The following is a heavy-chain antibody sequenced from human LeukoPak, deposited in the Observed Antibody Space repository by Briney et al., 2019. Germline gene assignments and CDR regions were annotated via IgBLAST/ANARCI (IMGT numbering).Heavy chain of an antibody. CDR2: TYYRSKWSN. J-gene: IGHJ3*02. CDR1: GDSVSSNTAT. Sequence: SQTLSLTCAISGDSVSSNTATWNWIRQSPSRGLEWLGRTYYRSKWSNDYAVSVKGRIMINPDTSKNQFPLQLTSVTPEDTAVYYCVRDNKGIAVSAAFDIWGQGTMVTVSS. V-gene: IGHV6-1*01. CDR3: VRDNKGIAVSAAFDI. D-gene: IGHD6-19*01.